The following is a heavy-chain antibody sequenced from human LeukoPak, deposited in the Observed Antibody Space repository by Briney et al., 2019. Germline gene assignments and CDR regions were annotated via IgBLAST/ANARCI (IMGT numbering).Heavy chain of an antibody. V-gene: IGHV3-64D*06. Sequence: PGGSLRLSCSASGFTFSTYTMHWVRQAPGKGLEYVSAVSSSGGSTYYADSVNGRFTISRDNSRNTLYLQMSSLRTKDTAVYYCVKDLFGTGSTSRGFDSWGQGTLVTVSS. CDR1: GFTFSTYT. CDR3: VKDLFGTGSTSRGFDS. J-gene: IGHJ4*02. CDR2: VSSSGGST. D-gene: IGHD2-2*01.